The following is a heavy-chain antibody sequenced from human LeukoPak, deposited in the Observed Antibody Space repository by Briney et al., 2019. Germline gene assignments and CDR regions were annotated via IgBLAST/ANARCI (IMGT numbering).Heavy chain of an antibody. J-gene: IGHJ6*03. V-gene: IGHV4-39*07. CDR1: GGSISSSSYY. CDR2: IYYSGST. D-gene: IGHD3-10*01. Sequence: PSETLSLTCTVSGGSISSSSYYWGWIRQPPGKGLEWIGSIYYSGSTYYNPSLKSRVTISVDTSKNQFSLKLSSVTAADTAVYYCARDRYMVRGVIYYYYMDVWGKGTTVTVSS. CDR3: ARDRYMVRGVIYYYYMDV.